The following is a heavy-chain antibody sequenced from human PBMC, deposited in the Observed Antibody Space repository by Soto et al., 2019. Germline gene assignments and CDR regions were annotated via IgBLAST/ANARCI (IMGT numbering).Heavy chain of an antibody. CDR3: AKYFAVGDNYYYYYMDV. V-gene: IGHV3-23*01. D-gene: IGHD3-9*01. J-gene: IGHJ6*03. CDR1: GFTFSSYA. Sequence: GGSLRLSCAASGFTFSSYAMSWVRQAPGKGLEWVSAISGSGGSTYYADSVKGRFTISRDNSKNTLYLQMNSLRAEDMAVYYCAKYFAVGDNYYYYYMDVWGKGTTVTVSS. CDR2: ISGSGGST.